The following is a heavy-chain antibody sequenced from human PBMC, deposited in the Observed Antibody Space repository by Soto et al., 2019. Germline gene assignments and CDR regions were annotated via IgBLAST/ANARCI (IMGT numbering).Heavy chain of an antibody. CDR3: ARGQMAADY. Sequence: QVQLQESGPGLVKPSETLSLTCTVSGGSISGYYWSWIRQPPGKRLEWIGYVYYSGSTDHSPSLKSRGAISLDTSKNQFSLKLSSVTAADTAVYYCARGQMAADYWGQGTLVTVSS. D-gene: IGHD6-19*01. CDR1: GGSISGYY. CDR2: VYYSGST. J-gene: IGHJ4*02. V-gene: IGHV4-59*01.